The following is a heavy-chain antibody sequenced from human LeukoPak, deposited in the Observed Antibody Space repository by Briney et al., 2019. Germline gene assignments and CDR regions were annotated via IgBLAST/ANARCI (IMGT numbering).Heavy chain of an antibody. V-gene: IGHV3-23*01. Sequence: GGSLRLSCAASGFTFSSYAMSWVRQAPGKGLEWVSGISSSGSRTYYADSVKGRFTISRDNSKNTLYLQMNSLRAEDTAVYYCANSRGLGILTYWGQGTLVTVSS. CDR2: ISSSGSRT. CDR1: GFTFSSYA. CDR3: ANSRGLGILTY. J-gene: IGHJ4*02. D-gene: IGHD3-16*01.